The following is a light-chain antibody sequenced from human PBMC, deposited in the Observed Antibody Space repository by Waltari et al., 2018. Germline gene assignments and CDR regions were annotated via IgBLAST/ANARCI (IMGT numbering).Light chain of an antibody. CDR1: QSISSY. J-gene: IGKJ3*01. V-gene: IGKV1-39*01. CDR2: DAS. CDR3: QQSYSTPLD. Sequence: DIQMTQSPSSLSASVGDRVTITCRASQSISSYLNWYQQQPGKAHKLLIYDASSLQSGDPSRFSGSGSGTDFTLNVSSLQPEDFATYYCQQSYSTPLDFGPGTKVDIK.